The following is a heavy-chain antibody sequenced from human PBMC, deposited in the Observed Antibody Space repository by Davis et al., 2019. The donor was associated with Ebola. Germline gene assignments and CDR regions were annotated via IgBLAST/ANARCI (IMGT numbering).Heavy chain of an antibody. CDR1: GFTFGDHW. Sequence: GESLKISCAASGFTFGDHWMTWVRQAPGKGLEWVANIKDDGSETDYVDSVKGRFTISRDNAKNSLYLQMNSLRAEDTAVYYCAKEGADDRGSYYGFDHWGQGTLVTVSS. CDR3: AKEGADDRGSYYGFDH. V-gene: IGHV3-7*03. CDR2: IKDDGSET. J-gene: IGHJ4*02. D-gene: IGHD3-10*01.